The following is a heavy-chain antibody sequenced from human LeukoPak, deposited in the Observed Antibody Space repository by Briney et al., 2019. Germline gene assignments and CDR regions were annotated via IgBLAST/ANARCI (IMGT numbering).Heavy chain of an antibody. Sequence: GGSLRLSCAASGFTFNSYSMYWVRQVPGKGLEWVAVISYDGTHKYYADSVKGRFTISRDNSKNTLHLQMNGLRVEDAAPYYCAKSFYDSGGYYGIIDYWGQGTLVTVSS. J-gene: IGHJ4*02. V-gene: IGHV3-30*18. D-gene: IGHD3-22*01. CDR3: AKSFYDSGGYYGIIDY. CDR2: ISYDGTHK. CDR1: GFTFNSYS.